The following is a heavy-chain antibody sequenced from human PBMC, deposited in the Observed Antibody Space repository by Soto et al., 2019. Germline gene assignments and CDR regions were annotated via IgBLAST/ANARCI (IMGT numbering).Heavy chain of an antibody. J-gene: IGHJ6*02. V-gene: IGHV1-8*01. Sequence: ASVKVSCKASGYTFTSYDINWVRQATGQGLEWMGWMNPNSGNTGYAQKFQGRVTMTRNTSISTAYMELSSLRSEDTAVYYCARGPSTVSLYYYYYGMDVWGQGTTVTVSS. CDR2: MNPNSGNT. CDR3: ARGPSTVSLYYYYYGMDV. D-gene: IGHD4-17*01. CDR1: GYTFTSYD.